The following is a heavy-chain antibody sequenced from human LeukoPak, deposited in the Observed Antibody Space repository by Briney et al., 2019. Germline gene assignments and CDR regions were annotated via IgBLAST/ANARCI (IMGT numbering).Heavy chain of an antibody. Sequence: ASVKVSCKASGGTFSNYAISWVRQAPGQGLEWMGRIIPILGIANYAQKFQGRVTITADKSTSTAYMELSSLRSEDTAVYYCARGGGHYDILTGYYGMDVWGQGTTVTVSS. D-gene: IGHD3-9*01. V-gene: IGHV1-69*04. J-gene: IGHJ6*02. CDR1: GGTFSNYA. CDR2: IIPILGIA. CDR3: ARGGGHYDILTGYYGMDV.